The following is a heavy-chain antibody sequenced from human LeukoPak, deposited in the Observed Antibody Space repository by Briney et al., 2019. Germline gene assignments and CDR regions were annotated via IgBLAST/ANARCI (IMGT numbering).Heavy chain of an antibody. D-gene: IGHD3-3*01. V-gene: IGHV3-33*01. CDR3: ARDGEFFGVVMRYYFDY. Sequence: GGSLRLSCAASGFTFSSYGMHWVRQAPGKGLEWVAVIWYDGSNKYYADSVKGRFTISRDNSKNTLYLQMNSLRAEDTAVYYCARDGEFFGVVMRYYFDYWGQGTLVTVSS. CDR2: IWYDGSNK. J-gene: IGHJ4*02. CDR1: GFTFSSYG.